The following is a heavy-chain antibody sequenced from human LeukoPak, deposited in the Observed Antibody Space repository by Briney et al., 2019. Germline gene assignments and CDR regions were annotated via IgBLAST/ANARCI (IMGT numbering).Heavy chain of an antibody. J-gene: IGHJ3*01. D-gene: IGHD3-9*01. CDR3: IKDMGFDLLKDAFHV. CDR1: GFSLDDYA. Sequence: GGSLRLSRVGSGFSLDDYAMHWVRQVPGKGLEWVSSISWDSGSQAYADSVRGRFTISRDNAKNSLYLQMNSLRPEDTAFYYCIKDMGFDLLKDAFHVWGQGTLVTVSS. CDR2: ISWDSGSQ. V-gene: IGHV3-9*01.